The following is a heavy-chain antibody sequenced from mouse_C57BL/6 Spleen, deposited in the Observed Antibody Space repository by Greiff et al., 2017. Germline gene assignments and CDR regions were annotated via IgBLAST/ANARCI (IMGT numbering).Heavy chain of an antibody. Sequence: EVQVVESGGGLVQPGGSLTLSCAASGFTFSDYGLAWVRQAPRKGPAWVAFISNLAYSSYYADNVTGRFTISRENAKNTLYLEMSSLRSEDTAMYYCARERGKGAMDYRGQGTSVTVSS. CDR1: GFTFSDYG. D-gene: IGHD1-3*01. CDR3: ARERGKGAMDY. CDR2: ISNLAYSS. J-gene: IGHJ4*01. V-gene: IGHV5-15*01.